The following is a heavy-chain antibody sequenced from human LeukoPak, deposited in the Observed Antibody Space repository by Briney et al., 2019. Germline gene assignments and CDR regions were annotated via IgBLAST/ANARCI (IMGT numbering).Heavy chain of an antibody. CDR2: INHSGST. V-gene: IGHV4-34*01. Sequence: GSLRLSCAASGFSFNSFEMSWIRQPPGKGLEWIGEINHSGSTNYNPSLKSRVTISVDTSKNQFPLKLSSVTAADTAVYYCARGDPPAVGFAYGMDVWGQGTTVTVSS. D-gene: IGHD2-15*01. J-gene: IGHJ6*02. CDR3: ARGDPPAVGFAYGMDV. CDR1: GFSFNSFE.